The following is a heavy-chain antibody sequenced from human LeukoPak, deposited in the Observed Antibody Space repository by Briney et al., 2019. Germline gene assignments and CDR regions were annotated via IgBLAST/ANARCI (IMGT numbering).Heavy chain of an antibody. CDR2: ISRDGADT. CDR1: GFNFEDFA. V-gene: IGHV3-43*01. CDR3: AKGDAYNGCFDS. J-gene: IGHJ4*02. Sequence: PGGSLRLSCVASGFNFEDFAMHWVRQPPGKGLEWVSFISRDGADTYYADSVKGRFTITRDNSKNSFSLQMDSLTTDDSAFYYCAKGDAYNGCFDSWGKGAVVTVSS. D-gene: IGHD5-24*01.